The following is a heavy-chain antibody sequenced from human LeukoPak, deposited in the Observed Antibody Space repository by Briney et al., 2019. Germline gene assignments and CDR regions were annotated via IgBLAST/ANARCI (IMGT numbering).Heavy chain of an antibody. CDR1: GGSISSRDYS. V-gene: IGHV4-39*02. CDR2: IYDSGST. J-gene: IGHJ3*02. D-gene: IGHD4-23*01. CDR3: ARDLTTVVTPGLLRAFDI. Sequence: PSETLSLTCAVSGGSISSRDYSWGWIRQPPGKGLEWIASIYDSGSTYYYPSLNSRVTISADKSKNQLSLNLTSVTAADTAVYYCARDLTTVVTPGLLRAFDIWGQGTMVTVSS.